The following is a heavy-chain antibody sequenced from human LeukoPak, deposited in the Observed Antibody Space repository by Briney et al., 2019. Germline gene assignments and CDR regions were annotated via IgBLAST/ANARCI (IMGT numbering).Heavy chain of an antibody. CDR2: IKQDRSDK. CDR1: GFTFSSYW. J-gene: IGHJ4*02. Sequence: GGSLRLSCAASGFTFSSYWMSWVRQAPGKGLEWVANIKQDRSDKYYVDSVKGRFTISRDNAKNSLYLQMNSLRAEDTAVYYCATDHGFHYGAYFDYWGQGTLVTVSS. D-gene: IGHD4-17*01. V-gene: IGHV3-7*01. CDR3: ATDHGFHYGAYFDY.